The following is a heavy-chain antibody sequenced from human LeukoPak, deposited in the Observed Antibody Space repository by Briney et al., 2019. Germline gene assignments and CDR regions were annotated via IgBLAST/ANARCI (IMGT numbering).Heavy chain of an antibody. J-gene: IGHJ6*03. D-gene: IGHD5-12*01. CDR1: GGTFSSYA. CDR2: IIPIFCTA. Sequence: SVKVSCKASGGTFSSYAISWVRQAPGQGLEWMGGIIPIFCTANYAQKFQGRVTITADESTRTAYMALSSLRSEDPAVYYCARPQGGLYSGYDWSYYMDVWGKGTTVTVSS. V-gene: IGHV1-69*01. CDR3: ARPQGGLYSGYDWSYYMDV.